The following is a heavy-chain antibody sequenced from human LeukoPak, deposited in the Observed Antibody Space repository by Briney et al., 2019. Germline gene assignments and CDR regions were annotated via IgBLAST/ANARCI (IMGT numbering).Heavy chain of an antibody. V-gene: IGHV3-7*01. J-gene: IGHJ4*02. Sequence: GGSLRLSCAASGFTFSGSWMSWVRQAPGKGLEWVATIKGDGSGKLYVDSVKGRFAISRDDAKSSLFLQMDSLRSEDTAVYYCTKNTHDYWGQGTLVTVSS. CDR3: TKNTHDY. CDR2: IKGDGSGK. CDR1: GFTFSGSW. D-gene: IGHD1/OR15-1a*01.